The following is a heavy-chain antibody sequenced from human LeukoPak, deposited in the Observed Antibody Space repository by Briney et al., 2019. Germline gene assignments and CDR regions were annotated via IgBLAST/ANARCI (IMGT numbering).Heavy chain of an antibody. D-gene: IGHD6-19*01. Sequence: GGSLRLSCEASGFTFSSFGMHWVRQAPGKGLEWVAVIWNDGSNKYYADSVKGRFTISRDNSRNTLYLQMNSLRDEDTAVYYCAKGGVTSGWPTPFDSWGQGTVVTVSS. CDR2: IWNDGSNK. CDR3: AKGGVTSGWPTPFDS. J-gene: IGHJ4*02. CDR1: GFTFSSFG. V-gene: IGHV3-33*03.